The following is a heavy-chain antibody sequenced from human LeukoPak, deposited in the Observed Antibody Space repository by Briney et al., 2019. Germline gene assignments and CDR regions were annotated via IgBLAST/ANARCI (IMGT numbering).Heavy chain of an antibody. CDR3: ARRIPAAGHSSYYFDS. J-gene: IGHJ4*02. V-gene: IGHV4-59*01. CDR2: IYYSGST. Sequence: SETLSLTCTVSGDSISSYYWSWIRQPPGKGLEWIGYIYYSGSTIYNPSLKSRATISVDTSKSQFSRKLSSVTAADTAVYYCARRIPAAGHSSYYFDSWGQGALVTVSS. D-gene: IGHD6-13*01. CDR1: GDSISSYY.